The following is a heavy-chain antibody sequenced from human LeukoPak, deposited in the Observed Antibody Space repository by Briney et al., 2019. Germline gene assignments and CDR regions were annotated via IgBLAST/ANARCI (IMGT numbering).Heavy chain of an antibody. CDR3: ARDAGYDILTGYDAFDI. Sequence: ASVKVSCKASGYTFTGYYMHWVRQAPGQGLEWMGRINPNSGGTNYAQKFQGRVTMTRDTSISTAYMELSRLRSDDTAVYYCARDAGYDILTGYDAFDIWGQGTMVTVSS. V-gene: IGHV1-2*02. D-gene: IGHD3-9*01. J-gene: IGHJ3*02. CDR2: INPNSGGT. CDR1: GYTFTGYY.